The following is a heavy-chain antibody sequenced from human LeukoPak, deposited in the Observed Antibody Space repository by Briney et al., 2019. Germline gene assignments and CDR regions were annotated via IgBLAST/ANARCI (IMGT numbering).Heavy chain of an antibody. CDR1: GFTFSSYS. J-gene: IGHJ6*02. V-gene: IGHV3-21*01. Sequence: GGSLRLSCAASGFTFSSYSMNWVRQAPGKGLEWVSSISSSSSYMYYADSVKGRFTISRDNAKNSLYLQMNSLRAEDTAVYYCAREYGMDVWGQGTTVTVSS. CDR3: AREYGMDV. CDR2: ISSSSSYM.